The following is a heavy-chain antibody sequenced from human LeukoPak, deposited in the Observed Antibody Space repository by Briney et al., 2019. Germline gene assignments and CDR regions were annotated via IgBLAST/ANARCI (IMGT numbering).Heavy chain of an antibody. CDR2: TDSGGTST. CDR1: GFPYRDFS. CDR3: AKQSYARSLGE. V-gene: IGHV3-23*01. D-gene: IGHD2-8*01. Sequence: GGSLRLSCTTSGFPYRDFSMTWVRQAPGQGLEWISTTDSGGTSTYYAESVKGRFTISRDNSKDALYLQMSSLRVEDTAIYYCAKQSYARSLGEGGPGTLVTVSS. J-gene: IGHJ4*02.